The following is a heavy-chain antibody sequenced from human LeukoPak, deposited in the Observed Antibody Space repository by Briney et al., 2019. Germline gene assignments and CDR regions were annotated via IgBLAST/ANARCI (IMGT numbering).Heavy chain of an antibody. J-gene: IGHJ4*02. CDR3: AKGPLTRFDY. V-gene: IGHV3-23*01. CDR1: GFTFSNYA. Sequence: GGSLRLSCAASGFTFSNYAMNWVRQAPGKGLEWVSAINGNGDSTYYADSVKGRFTISRDNSKNTLYLQVNSLRAEDTAVYYCAKGPLTRFDYWGQGTLVIVSS. CDR2: INGNGDST. D-gene: IGHD4/OR15-4a*01.